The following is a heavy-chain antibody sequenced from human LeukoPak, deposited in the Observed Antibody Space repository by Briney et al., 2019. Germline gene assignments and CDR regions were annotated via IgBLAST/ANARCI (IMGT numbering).Heavy chain of an antibody. CDR3: ARSGRDGYH. Sequence: PGGSLRLSCAASGFTFDDYAMHWVRQAPGKGLEWVSLISWDGGSTYYADSVKGRFTISRDNSKNTLYLQVNSLRAEDTAVYYCARSGRDGYHWGQGTLVTVSS. D-gene: IGHD5-24*01. CDR2: ISWDGGST. CDR1: GFTFDDYA. V-gene: IGHV3-43D*03. J-gene: IGHJ5*02.